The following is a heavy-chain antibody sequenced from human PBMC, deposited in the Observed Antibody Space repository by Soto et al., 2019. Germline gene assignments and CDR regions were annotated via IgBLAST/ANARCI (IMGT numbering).Heavy chain of an antibody. CDR1: GYSFTSYW. CDR2: IDPSDSYT. D-gene: IGHD6-13*01. CDR3: ASLAAAADYYYYGMDV. V-gene: IGHV5-10-1*01. J-gene: IGHJ6*02. Sequence: XEFMKISCKGSGYSFTSYWISWVRQIPGKGLEWMGRIDPSDSYTNYSPSFQGHVTISADKSISTAYLQWSSLKASDTAMYYCASLAAAADYYYYGMDVWGQGTTVT.